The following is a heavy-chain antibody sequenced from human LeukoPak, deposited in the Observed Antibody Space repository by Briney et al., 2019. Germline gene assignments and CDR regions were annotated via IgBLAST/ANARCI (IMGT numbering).Heavy chain of an antibody. D-gene: IGHD3-10*01. V-gene: IGHV4-4*07. CDR1: GRSIRSVY. CDR2: IYATDLT. CDR3: ARGFGSGTSPIDL. J-gene: IGHJ5*02. Sequence: PSETLSLTCTVSGRSIRSVYWNWIRQSAGKGLEWIGRIYATDLTNYNPCLKSRVTLSVDMSKNELSLTLKSVTAADTAVYYCARGFGSGTSPIDLWGQGALVTVSS.